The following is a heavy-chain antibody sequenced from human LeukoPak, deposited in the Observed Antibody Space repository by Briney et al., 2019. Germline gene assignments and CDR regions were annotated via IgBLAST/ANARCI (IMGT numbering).Heavy chain of an antibody. J-gene: IGHJ5*02. CDR3: ARGHSRNGENNWFDP. D-gene: IGHD4-17*01. CDR2: SSSSGTYI. V-gene: IGHV3-21*01. Sequence: GGSLRLSCAASGFTFSSYTMNWVRQAPGKGLEWVSSSSSSGTYIYYADSVKGRFTISRDNAKNSLYLQMNSLRAEDTAVYYCARGHSRNGENNWFDPWGQGTLVTVSS. CDR1: GFTFSSYT.